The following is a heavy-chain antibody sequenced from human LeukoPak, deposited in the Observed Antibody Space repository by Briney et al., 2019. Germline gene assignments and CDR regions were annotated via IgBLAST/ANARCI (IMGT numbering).Heavy chain of an antibody. CDR3: ARGKRYSSSSGDWFDP. Sequence: ASVKVSCKASGGTFSSYAISWVRQAPGQGLEWMGRIIPILGIANYAQKFQGRVTITADKSTSTAYMELSSLRSEDTAVYYCARGKRYSSSSGDWFDPWGQGTLVTVSS. CDR1: GGTFSSYA. V-gene: IGHV1-69*04. J-gene: IGHJ5*02. CDR2: IIPILGIA. D-gene: IGHD6-6*01.